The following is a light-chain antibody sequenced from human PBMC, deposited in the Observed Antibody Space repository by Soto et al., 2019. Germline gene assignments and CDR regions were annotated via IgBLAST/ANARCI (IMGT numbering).Light chain of an antibody. CDR2: DVF. CDR1: QSITYG. Sequence: DIQMTQSPSSLSASVGDRVTITCRASQSITYGLAWYQQKPGRAPKLLIYDVFNLQSGVPSRFSGSGSGTEFTLSLSSLQPDDSATYYCQQYHSFSFNFVQRTKLEI. V-gene: IGKV1-5*01. CDR3: QQYHSFSFN. J-gene: IGKJ2*01.